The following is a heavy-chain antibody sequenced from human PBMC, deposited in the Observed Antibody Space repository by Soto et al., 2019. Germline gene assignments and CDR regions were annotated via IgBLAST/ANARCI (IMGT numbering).Heavy chain of an antibody. V-gene: IGHV3-30*18. CDR3: AKDQRMYYYGSGIDS. CDR2: ISYDGINK. CDR1: GFTSGRYG. D-gene: IGHD3-10*01. J-gene: IGHJ4*02. Sequence: LVESGGGVVQPGRSLKISCAGSGFTSGRYGMHWVRQAPGKGLEWVAVISYDGINKYYADFAKGRFTISRDNSRNTLYLQMLNLRAEDTAVYYCAKDQRMYYYGSGIDSWGQGTLVTVSS.